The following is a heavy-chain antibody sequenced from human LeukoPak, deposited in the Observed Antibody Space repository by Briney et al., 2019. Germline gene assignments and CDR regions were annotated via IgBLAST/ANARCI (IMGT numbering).Heavy chain of an antibody. J-gene: IGHJ4*02. CDR2: ISVYNGDT. D-gene: IGHD2-21*01. CDR3: ARILCLSCGGLGY. CDR1: GYTFISYG. V-gene: IGHV1-18*01. Sequence: ASVKVSCKASGYTFISYGISWVRQAPGQGLEWMGWISVYNGDTKYAQKFQGRVTMTRDTSTSTVYMELSSLRSEDTAVYYCARILCLSCGGLGYWGQGTLVTVSS.